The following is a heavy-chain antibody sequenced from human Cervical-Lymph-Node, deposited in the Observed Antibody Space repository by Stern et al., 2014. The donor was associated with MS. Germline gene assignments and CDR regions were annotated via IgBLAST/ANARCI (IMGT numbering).Heavy chain of an antibody. CDR3: AKDQGGTTSGDAFDI. CDR2: ISYDGSNK. V-gene: IGHV3-30*18. J-gene: IGHJ3*02. Sequence: VQLVESGGGVVQPGRSLRLSCAASGFTFSSYGMHWVRQAPGKGLEWVSVISYDGSNKCYADSVKGRFTISRDNSKNTLYLQMNSLRAEDTAVYYCAKDQGGTTSGDAFDIWGQGTMVTVSS. CDR1: GFTFSSYG. D-gene: IGHD1-1*01.